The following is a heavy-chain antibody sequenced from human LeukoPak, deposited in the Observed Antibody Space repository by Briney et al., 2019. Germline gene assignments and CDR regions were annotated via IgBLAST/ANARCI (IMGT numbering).Heavy chain of an antibody. J-gene: IGHJ2*01. CDR2: INSDGSST. CDR1: GFTFSNYW. Sequence: PGGSLRLSCAASGFTFSNYWMHWVRQAPGKGLVWVSRINSDGSSTSYADSVKGRFTIPRDDAKNTLYLEMNSLRAKDTAVYYCASFFLGSWYFDLWGRGTLVTVSS. D-gene: IGHD7-27*01. CDR3: ASFFLGSWYFDL. V-gene: IGHV3-74*01.